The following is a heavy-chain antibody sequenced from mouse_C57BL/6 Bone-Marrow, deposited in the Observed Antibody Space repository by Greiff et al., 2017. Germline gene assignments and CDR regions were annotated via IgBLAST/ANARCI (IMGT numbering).Heavy chain of an antibody. CDR2: INPSSGYT. CDR3: ARIYYYGHWYFDV. J-gene: IGHJ1*03. V-gene: IGHV1-4*01. CDR1: GYTFTSYT. D-gene: IGHD1-1*01. Sequence: QVQLQQSGAELARPGASVKMSCKASGYTFTSYTMHWVKQRPGQGLEWIGYINPSSGYTKYNQKFKDKATLTADKSPSTAYMQLSSLTSEDSAVYYCARIYYYGHWYFDVWGTGTTVTVSS.